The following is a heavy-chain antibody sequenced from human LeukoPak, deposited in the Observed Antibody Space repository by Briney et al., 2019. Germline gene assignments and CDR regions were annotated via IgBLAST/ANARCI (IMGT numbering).Heavy chain of an antibody. V-gene: IGHV4-59*01. D-gene: IGHD1-26*01. CDR2: VYYSGST. CDR3: ARAYSGNDRPFDY. CDR1: GGSISPYY. J-gene: IGHJ4*02. Sequence: PSETLSLTCTVSGGSISPYYCSWIRQPPGKGLEYIAYVYYSGSTNYNPSLKSRVTISVDTSKNQFSLKLSSVTAADTAVYYCARAYSGNDRPFDYWGQGTLVTVSS.